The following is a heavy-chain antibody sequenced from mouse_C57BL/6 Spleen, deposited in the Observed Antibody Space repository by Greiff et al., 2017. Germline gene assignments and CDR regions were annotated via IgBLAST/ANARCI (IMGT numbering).Heavy chain of an antibody. D-gene: IGHD1-1*01. CDR2: IDPEDGET. J-gene: IGHJ1*03. CDR1: GFYIKDYY. CDR3: ARGDGSSYGWYFDV. V-gene: IGHV14-2*01. Sequence: EVQLQQSGAELVKPGASVKLSCTASGFYIKDYYMHWVKQRTEQGLEWIGRIDPEDGETKYAPKFEGMATITADTSSNTAYLQLSSLTSDDTAVYYCARGDGSSYGWYFDVWGTGTTVTVSS.